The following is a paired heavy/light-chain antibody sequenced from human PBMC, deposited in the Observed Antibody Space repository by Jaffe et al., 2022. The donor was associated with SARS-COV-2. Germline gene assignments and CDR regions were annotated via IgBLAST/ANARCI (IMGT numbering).Heavy chain of an antibody. V-gene: IGHV3-30-3*01. CDR3: AAGWQCDY. CDR1: GFTFSSSA. J-gene: IGHJ4*02. D-gene: IGHD6-19*01. Sequence: QVQLVESGGGVVQPGGSLRLSCAASGFTFSSSAMQWVRQAPGKGLEWLAVMSSNGNFERYADSVKGRFTISRDNSKNTLYLQVNSLRAEDTAVYYCAAGWQCDYWGQGTLVTVSS. CDR2: MSSNGNFE.
Light chain of an antibody. J-gene: IGKJ1*01. CDR2: KVS. CDR3: MQGTQWPKT. CDR1: QSLVYSDGNTY. Sequence: DVVMTQSPLSLPVTLGQPASISCRSSQSLVYSDGNTYLSWFQQRPGQSPRRLIYKVSNRDSGVPDRFSGSGSGTDFTLKISRVEAEDVGIYYCMQGTQWPKTFGQGTKVEIK. V-gene: IGKV2-30*01.